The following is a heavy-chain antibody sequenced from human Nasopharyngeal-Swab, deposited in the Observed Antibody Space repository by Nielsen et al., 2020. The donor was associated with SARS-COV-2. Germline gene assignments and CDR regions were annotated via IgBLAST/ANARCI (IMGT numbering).Heavy chain of an antibody. CDR3: ARAVAGTYYYYGMDV. V-gene: IGHV5-51*01. CDR2: IYPGDSDT. CDR1: GYSFTSYW. Sequence: GESLKISCKGSGYSFTSYWISWVRQMPGKGLEWMGIIYPGDSDTRYSPSFQGQVTISADKSISTAYLQWSSLKASDTAMYYCARAVAGTYYYYGMDVWGQGTTVTVSS. J-gene: IGHJ6*02. D-gene: IGHD6-19*01.